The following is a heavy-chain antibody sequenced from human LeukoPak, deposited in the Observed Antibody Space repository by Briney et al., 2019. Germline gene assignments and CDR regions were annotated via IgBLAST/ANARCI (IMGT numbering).Heavy chain of an antibody. D-gene: IGHD2-8*01. Sequence: PGGSLRLSCAASGFTFSSYAMSWVRQAPGKGLEWVSSISDSGSNTYYADSERGRFTISRDNSKNTLYLQMNSLRAEDTALYYCARGMYQKYYFDYWGQGTLVTVSS. J-gene: IGHJ4*02. CDR3: ARGMYQKYYFDY. CDR2: ISDSGSNT. CDR1: GFTFSSYA. V-gene: IGHV3-23*01.